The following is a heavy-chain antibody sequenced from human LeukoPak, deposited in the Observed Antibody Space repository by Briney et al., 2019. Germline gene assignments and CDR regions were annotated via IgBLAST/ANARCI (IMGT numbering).Heavy chain of an antibody. J-gene: IGHJ6*02. CDR2: IKQDGSEK. CDR1: GFTFSSYW. D-gene: IGHD2-15*01. CDR3: ARSYCSGGSCYYYYGMDV. V-gene: IGHV3-7*01. Sequence: PGGSLRLSCAASGFTFSSYWMSWVRQAPGKGLEWVANIKQDGSEKYYADSVKGRFTISRDNSKNTLYLQMNSLRAEDTAVYYCARSYCSGGSCYYYYGMDVWGQGTTVTVSS.